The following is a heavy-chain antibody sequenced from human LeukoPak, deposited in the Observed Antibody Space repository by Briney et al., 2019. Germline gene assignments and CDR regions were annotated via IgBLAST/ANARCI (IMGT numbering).Heavy chain of an antibody. CDR1: GFTFSSYS. CDR2: ISSSSSYI. D-gene: IGHD3-10*01. Sequence: PGGSLRLSCAASGFTFSSYSMNWVRQAPGKGLEWVSSISSSSSYIYYADSVKGRFTISRDNAKNSLYLQMNSLRAEDTAVYYCARCPGGDSNYIDYWGQGTLVTVSS. J-gene: IGHJ4*02. CDR3: ARCPGGDSNYIDY. V-gene: IGHV3-21*01.